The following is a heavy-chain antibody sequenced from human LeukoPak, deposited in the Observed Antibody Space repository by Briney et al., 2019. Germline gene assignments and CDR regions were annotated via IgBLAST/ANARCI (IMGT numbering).Heavy chain of an antibody. CDR3: ARGLDYGDCEDFDY. J-gene: IGHJ4*02. CDR1: GGSISSGSYY. D-gene: IGHD4-17*01. CDR2: IYTSGST. V-gene: IGHV4-61*02. Sequence: PSETLSLTCTVSGGSISSGSYYWSWIRQPAGKGLEWIGRIYTSGSTNYNPSLKSRVTISVDTSKNQFSLKLSSVTAADTAVYYCARGLDYGDCEDFDYWGQGTLVTVSS.